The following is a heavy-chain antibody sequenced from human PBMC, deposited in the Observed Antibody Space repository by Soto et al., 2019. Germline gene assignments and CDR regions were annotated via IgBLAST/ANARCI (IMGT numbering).Heavy chain of an antibody. CDR3: AKVYAPLSYYYYYMDV. CDR1: GFTFDDYA. Sequence: GGSLRLSCAASGFTFDDYAMHWVRQAPGKGLEWVSGISWNSGSIGYADSVKGRFTISRDNAKNSLYLQMNSLRAEDTALYYCAKVYAPLSYYYYYMDVWGKGTTVTVSS. V-gene: IGHV3-9*01. J-gene: IGHJ6*03. CDR2: ISWNSGSI. D-gene: IGHD2-8*01.